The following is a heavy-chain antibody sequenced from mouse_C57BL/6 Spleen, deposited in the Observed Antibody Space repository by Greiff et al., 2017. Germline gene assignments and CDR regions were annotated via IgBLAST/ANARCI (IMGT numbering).Heavy chain of an antibody. J-gene: IGHJ2*01. V-gene: IGHV1-64*01. D-gene: IGHD1-1*01. CDR2: IHPNSGST. CDR1: GYTFTSYW. CDR3: ARDYGSSLDY. Sequence: QVQLQQPGAELVKPGASVKLSCKASGYTFTSYWMTWVKQRPGQGLEWIGMIHPNSGSTNYNEKFKIKATLTVDKSSSTAYRQLSSLTSEDSAVYYGARDYGSSLDYWGQGTTLTVSA.